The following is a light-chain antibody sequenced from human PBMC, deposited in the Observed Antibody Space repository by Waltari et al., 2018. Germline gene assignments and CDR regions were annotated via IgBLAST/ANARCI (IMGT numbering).Light chain of an antibody. CDR2: QDA. J-gene: IGLJ1*01. V-gene: IGLV3-1*01. CDR3: QVWDTTRGF. Sequence: SYDLTQPPSVSVSPGQTAPITCSGDKLGDKYVFWYQQKPGQSPVLVLYQDAKRPSGIPARFSGSNSGNTATLTIRMTQPMDEADYYCQVWDTTRGFYGSGTKVTVL. CDR1: KLGDKY.